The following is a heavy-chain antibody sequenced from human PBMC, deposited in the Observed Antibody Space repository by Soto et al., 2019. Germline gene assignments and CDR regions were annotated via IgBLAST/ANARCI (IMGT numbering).Heavy chain of an antibody. J-gene: IGHJ6*02. CDR1: GGSFSGYY. D-gene: IGHD3-10*01. V-gene: IGHV4-34*01. CDR3: GRSRRVWTNSGSYYGYYYYGMDV. Sequence: SETLSLTCAVYGGSFSGYYWSWIRQPPGKGLEWIGEINHSGSTNYNPSLKSRVTISVDTSKNQFSLKLSSVTAADTAVYYCGRSRRVWTNSGSYYGYYYYGMDVWGQGTTVTVSS. CDR2: INHSGST.